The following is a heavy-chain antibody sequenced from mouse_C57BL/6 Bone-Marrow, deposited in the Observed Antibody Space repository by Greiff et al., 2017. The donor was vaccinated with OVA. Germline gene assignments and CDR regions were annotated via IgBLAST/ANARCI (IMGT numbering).Heavy chain of an antibody. CDR2: IWRGGST. J-gene: IGHJ1*03. D-gene: IGHD1-1*01. V-gene: IGHV2-5*01. CDR1: GFSLTSYG. CDR3: ATTTTVVAHWYFDV. Sequence: VQLQQSGPGLVQPSQSLSITCTVSGFSLTSYGVHWVRQSPGKGLEWLGVIWRGGSTDYNAAFMSRLSITKDNSKSQVFFKMNSLQADDTAIYYCATTTTVVAHWYFDVWGTGTTVTVSS.